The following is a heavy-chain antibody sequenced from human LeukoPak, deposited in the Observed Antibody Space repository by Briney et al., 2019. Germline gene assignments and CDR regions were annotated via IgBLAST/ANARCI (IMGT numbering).Heavy chain of an antibody. CDR1: GGSISSYY. CDR3: ARPVGCSSTSCITPLFDP. Sequence: PSETLSLTRTVSGGSISSYYWSWIRQPPGKGLEWIGYIYYSGSTNYNPSLKSRVTISVDTSKNQFSLKLSSVTAADTAVYYCARPVGCSSTSCITPLFDPWGQGTLVTVSS. D-gene: IGHD2-2*01. CDR2: IYYSGST. V-gene: IGHV4-59*01. J-gene: IGHJ5*02.